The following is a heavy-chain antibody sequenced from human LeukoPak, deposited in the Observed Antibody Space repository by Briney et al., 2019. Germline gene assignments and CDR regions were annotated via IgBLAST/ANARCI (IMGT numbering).Heavy chain of an antibody. CDR3: ARDYCSGGSCDIYYYYYMDV. Sequence: ASVKVSCEASGYTFTGYYMHWVRQAPGQGLEWMGWINPNSGGTNYAQKFQGRVTMTRDTSISTAYMELSRLRSDDTAVYYCARDYCSGGSCDIYYYYYMDVWGKGTTVTVSS. V-gene: IGHV1-2*02. CDR1: GYTFTGYY. D-gene: IGHD2-15*01. CDR2: INPNSGGT. J-gene: IGHJ6*03.